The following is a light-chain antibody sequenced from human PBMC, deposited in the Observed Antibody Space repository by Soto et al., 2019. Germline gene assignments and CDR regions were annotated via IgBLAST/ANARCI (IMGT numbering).Light chain of an antibody. J-gene: IGLJ2*01. CDR3: SSSTNTNTLVI. CDR2: EGT. CDR1: NSDIGRYKF. V-gene: IGLV2-14*01. Sequence: SALTQPASVSGSPGQSITISCTGTNSDIGRYKFVSWFQQHPGKAPKLMIFEGTNRPSGVSNRFSGSKSGNTASLTISGLQAEDEAIYFCSSSTNTNTLVIFGGGTKVTVL.